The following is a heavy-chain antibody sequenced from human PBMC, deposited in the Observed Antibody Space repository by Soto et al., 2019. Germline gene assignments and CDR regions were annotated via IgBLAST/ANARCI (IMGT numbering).Heavy chain of an antibody. CDR1: GFTFINTW. D-gene: IGHD5-18*01. V-gene: IGHV3-15*01. CDR2: IKSKTDGGTT. CDR3: TTGRRGYSYGYKGLRGNGFDP. Sequence: EVQLVESGGGLVKPGGSLRLSCVASGFTFINTWMSWVRQAPGKGLEWVGRIKSKTDGGTTDYVAPVKGRFTISRDDSKNTLYLQMNILKTEDTAVYYCTTGRRGYSYGYKGLRGNGFDPWGQGTLVTVSS. J-gene: IGHJ5*02.